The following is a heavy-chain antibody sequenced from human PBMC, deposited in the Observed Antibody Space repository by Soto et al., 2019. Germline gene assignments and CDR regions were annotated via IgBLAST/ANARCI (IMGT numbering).Heavy chain of an antibody. CDR2: VYHTGNT. Sequence: SETLSLTCAVSGDSISSTFWWTWVRQYPGKGLEWIGEVYHTGNTRYNPSLKSRVTISVDKSKNQFSLKLTSMTAADTAVYYCARSVFPWGRGTLVTVS. CDR1: GDSISSTFW. J-gene: IGHJ5*02. V-gene: IGHV4-4*02. CDR3: ARSVFP.